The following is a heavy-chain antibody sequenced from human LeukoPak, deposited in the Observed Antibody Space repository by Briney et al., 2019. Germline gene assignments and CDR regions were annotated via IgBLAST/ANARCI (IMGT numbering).Heavy chain of an antibody. CDR2: IYHSGTT. Sequence: PSETLSLTCTVSGYSISSGYFWGWIRQPPGKGLEWIGRIYHSGTTYYNPSLKSRVTISVDTSKNLVSLKLGSVTAAHTAVYYCARERGRPIFGVVKHWFDPWGQGNLVTVSS. D-gene: IGHD3-3*01. J-gene: IGHJ5*02. CDR1: GYSISSGYF. CDR3: ARERGRPIFGVVKHWFDP. V-gene: IGHV4-38-2*02.